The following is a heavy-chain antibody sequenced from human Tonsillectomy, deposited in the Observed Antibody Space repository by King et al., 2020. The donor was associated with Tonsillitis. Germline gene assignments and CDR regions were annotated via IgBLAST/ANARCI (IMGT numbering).Heavy chain of an antibody. CDR1: GYSFSTYW. CDR2: IYPSDSDT. D-gene: IGHD2-21*01. CDR3: ARHEGATYSGGDY. V-gene: IGHV5-51*01. Sequence: VQLVESGAEVKKPGESLKISCKGSGYSFSTYWIGWVRQMPGKGLEWMGIIYPSDSDTRYSPSFQGQVTISSDKSIRTAYLQWSSLQASDMAMYYWARHEGATYSGGDYWGQGTPVTVSS. J-gene: IGHJ4*02.